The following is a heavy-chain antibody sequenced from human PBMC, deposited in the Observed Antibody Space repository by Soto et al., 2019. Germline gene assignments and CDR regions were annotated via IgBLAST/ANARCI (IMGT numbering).Heavy chain of an antibody. Sequence: QVQLQESGPGRVQPSQPLSLTCTVSGGSISSGGYYGSWIRQHPGKGLEWIGYIYYSGSTYYHPSRKSRVTCSEHRSTKQSSLKLGSVHAAAPAVYYCVRDGVRGRLWLGELLYESDFDIWGQGRKVTLSS. V-gene: IGHV4-31*03. D-gene: IGHD3-10*01. J-gene: IGHJ3*02. CDR3: VRDGVRGRLWLGELLYESDFDI. CDR1: GGSISSGGYY. CDR2: IYYSGST.